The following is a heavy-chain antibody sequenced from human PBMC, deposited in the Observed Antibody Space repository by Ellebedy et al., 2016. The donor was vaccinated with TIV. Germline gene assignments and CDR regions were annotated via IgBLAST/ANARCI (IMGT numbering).Heavy chain of an antibody. J-gene: IGHJ4*02. V-gene: IGHV3-7*01. Sequence: GESLKISXAASGFTFSSYWMSWVRQAPGKGLEWVANIKQDGSEKYYVDSVRSRFTISRDNAKNSLYLQMNSLRAEDTAIYYCARGADSWGQGTLVTVSS. CDR3: ARGADS. CDR2: IKQDGSEK. CDR1: GFTFSSYW.